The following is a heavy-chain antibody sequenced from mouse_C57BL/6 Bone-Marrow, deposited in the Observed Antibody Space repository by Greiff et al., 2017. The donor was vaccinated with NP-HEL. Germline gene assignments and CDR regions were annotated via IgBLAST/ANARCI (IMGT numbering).Heavy chain of an antibody. D-gene: IGHD4-1*01. Sequence: QVQLQQPGAELVMPGASVKLSCKASGYTFTSYWMHWVKQRPGQGLEWIGEIDPSDSYTNYNQKFKGKSTLTVDKSSSTAYMQLSSLTSEDSAVYYCARGGLNWFDYWGQGTTLTVSS. CDR2: IDPSDSYT. J-gene: IGHJ2*01. V-gene: IGHV1-69*01. CDR3: ARGGLNWFDY. CDR1: GYTFTSYW.